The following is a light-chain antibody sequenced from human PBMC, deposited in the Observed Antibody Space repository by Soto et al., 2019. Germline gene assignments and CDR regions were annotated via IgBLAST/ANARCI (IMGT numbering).Light chain of an antibody. CDR2: RAS. CDR1: QSVSDY. Sequence: EIVMTQSPATVSVSPGERVSLSCRASQSVSDYLAWYQQKPGQAPRLLIYRASTRATGIPARFSGSGSGTEFTLTIGRLEPEDFGVYYCQQYGSSPRSFGQGTKVEI. CDR3: QQYGSSPRS. J-gene: IGKJ1*01. V-gene: IGKV3-15*01.